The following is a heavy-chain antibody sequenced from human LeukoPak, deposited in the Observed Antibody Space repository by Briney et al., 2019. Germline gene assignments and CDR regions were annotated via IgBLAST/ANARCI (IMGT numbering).Heavy chain of an antibody. CDR1: RFTFSNYV. V-gene: IGHV3-30*18. CDR2: ISYDGSDK. J-gene: IGHJ4*02. D-gene: IGHD6-13*01. Sequence: GRSLSLSCAAYRFTFSNYVMHWVRQPPGKGLEWVPVISYDGSDKYYADSVKVRFTISRDNSKNTLYLQMNSMRAEDTAVYYCAKDPRRYSRTGGYFDYWGQGTLVTVSS. CDR3: AKDPRRYSRTGGYFDY.